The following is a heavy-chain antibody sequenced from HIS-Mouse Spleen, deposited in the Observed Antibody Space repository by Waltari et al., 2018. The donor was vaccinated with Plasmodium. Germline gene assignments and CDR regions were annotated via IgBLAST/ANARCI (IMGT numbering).Heavy chain of an antibody. Sequence: QVTLRESGPALVKPTQTLTLTCTFSGFSLSPSGMCVSWFRHPPGKALEWLARIDWDDDKYYSTSLKTRLTISKDTSKNQVVLTMTNMDPVDTATYYCARHKKRGQLVRGYFDYWGQGTLVTVSS. V-gene: IGHV2-70*15. CDR2: IDWDDDK. D-gene: IGHD6-6*01. CDR1: GFSLSPSGMC. CDR3: ARHKKRGQLVRGYFDY. J-gene: IGHJ4*02.